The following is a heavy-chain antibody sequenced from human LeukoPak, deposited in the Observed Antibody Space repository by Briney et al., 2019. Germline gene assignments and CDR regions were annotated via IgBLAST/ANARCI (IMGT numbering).Heavy chain of an antibody. CDR1: EFTFSSFA. Sequence: GGSLRLSCAASEFTFSSFAMNWVRQAPGKGLEWVSGTSDSGTATYYADSVKGRFTMSRDNSKKTLFLQMDSLRAEDTAVYYCAKDPTMIVVVIPDYWGQGTLVTVSS. CDR3: AKDPTMIVVVIPDY. V-gene: IGHV3-23*01. D-gene: IGHD3-22*01. J-gene: IGHJ4*02. CDR2: TSDSGTAT.